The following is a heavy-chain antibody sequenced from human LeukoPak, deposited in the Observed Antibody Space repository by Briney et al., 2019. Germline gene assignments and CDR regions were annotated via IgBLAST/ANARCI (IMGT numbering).Heavy chain of an antibody. CDR1: GFTFSDYY. J-gene: IGHJ3*02. D-gene: IGHD5-18*01. V-gene: IGHV3-11*01. CDR3: AREGYSYGFDAFDI. Sequence: PGGSLRLSCAASGFTFSDYYMSWIRQAPGKGLEWVSYISSSGSTIYYADSVKGRFTISRDNAKNSLYLQMNSLRAEDTAAYYCAREGYSYGFDAFDIWGQGTMVTVSS. CDR2: ISSSGSTI.